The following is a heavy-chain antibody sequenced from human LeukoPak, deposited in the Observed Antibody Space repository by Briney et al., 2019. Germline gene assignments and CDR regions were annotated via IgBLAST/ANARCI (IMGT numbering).Heavy chain of an antibody. CDR1: GFTFSSYS. V-gene: IGHV3-21*01. CDR3: AKDLYGSGSYKLGY. J-gene: IGHJ4*02. Sequence: GGSLRLSCAASGFTFSSYSMNWVRRAPGKGLEWVSSISSSSSYIYYADSVKGRFTISRDNAKNSLYLQMNSLRAEDTAVYYCAKDLYGSGSYKLGYWGQGTLVTVSS. D-gene: IGHD3-10*01. CDR2: ISSSSSYI.